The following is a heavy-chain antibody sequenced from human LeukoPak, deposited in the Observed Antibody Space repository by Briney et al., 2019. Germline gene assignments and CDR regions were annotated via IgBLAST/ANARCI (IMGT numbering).Heavy chain of an antibody. J-gene: IGHJ4*02. CDR2: IYSGGGT. CDR1: GITVSTNY. V-gene: IGHV3-66*04. CDR3: ARLHYDVLTGPFDY. D-gene: IGHD3-9*01. Sequence: GGSLRLSCAASGITVSTNYMSWVRQAPGKGLEWVSIIYSGGGTYYADSVKGRFTISRENSKNTLWLQMNSLRAEDTAVYYCARLHYDVLTGPFDYWGQGTLVTVSS.